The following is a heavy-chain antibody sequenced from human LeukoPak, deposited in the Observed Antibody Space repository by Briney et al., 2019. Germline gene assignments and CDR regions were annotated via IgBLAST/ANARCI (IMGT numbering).Heavy chain of an antibody. J-gene: IGHJ4*02. D-gene: IGHD1-26*01. CDR2: INSDASST. CDR3: ARDIHSGFDE. Sequence: PGGPLRLSCAASGFTFSSYWMHWVRHATGTGLVWVSRINSDASSTNYADSVKGRFTISRDNAKNTLYLQMNSLRAEDTAVYYCARDIHSGFDEWGQGTLVTVSS. V-gene: IGHV3-74*01. CDR1: GFTFSSYW.